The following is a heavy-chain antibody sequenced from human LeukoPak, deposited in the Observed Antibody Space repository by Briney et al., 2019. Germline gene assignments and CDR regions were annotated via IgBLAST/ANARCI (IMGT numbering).Heavy chain of an antibody. D-gene: IGHD4-23*01. V-gene: IGHV3-66*04. Sequence: GGSLRPSCAASGFTFSSYSMSWVRQAPGKGRELVSIIYPWGSAFYTDSVKGRFPVTRDESKNMMFLRMNTLRPDDTAMYNCVRQGGGDNCRWGQGALVTVSS. CDR2: IYPWGSA. J-gene: IGHJ4*01. CDR1: GFTFSSYS. CDR3: VRQGGGDNCR.